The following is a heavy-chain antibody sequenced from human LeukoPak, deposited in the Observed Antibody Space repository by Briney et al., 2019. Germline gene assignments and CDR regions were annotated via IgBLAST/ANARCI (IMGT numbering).Heavy chain of an antibody. J-gene: IGHJ4*02. Sequence: SETLSLTCTASGGSISSYYRSWIQQPAGKGLEWIGRIYTSGSTNYNPSLKSRVTMSVDTSKNQFSLKLSSVTAADTAVYYCARDASLYGDSYFDYWGQGTLVTVSS. D-gene: IGHD4-17*01. CDR1: GGSISSYY. CDR3: ARDASLYGDSYFDY. CDR2: IYTSGST. V-gene: IGHV4-4*07.